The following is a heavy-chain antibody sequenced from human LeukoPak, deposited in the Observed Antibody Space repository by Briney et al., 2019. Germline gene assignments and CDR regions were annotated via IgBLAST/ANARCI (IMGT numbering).Heavy chain of an antibody. D-gene: IGHD3-3*01. CDR2: INHSGGT. Sequence: SETLSLTCAVYGGSFSGYYWSWIRQPPGKGLEWSGEINHSGGTNYNPSLKSRVTISVDTSKNQFSLKLSSVTAADTAVYYCARVAAFTIFGVAPGGFDPWGQGTLVTVSS. V-gene: IGHV4-34*01. J-gene: IGHJ5*02. CDR1: GGSFSGYY. CDR3: ARVAAFTIFGVAPGGFDP.